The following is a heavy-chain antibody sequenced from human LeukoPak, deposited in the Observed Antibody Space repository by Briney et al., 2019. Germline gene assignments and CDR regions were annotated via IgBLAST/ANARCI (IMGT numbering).Heavy chain of an antibody. D-gene: IGHD6-6*01. Sequence: ASVKVSCKASGYTFTGYYMNWVRQAPGQGLEGMGWINSNSGGTNYAQKFQGRVTMTRDTSTTTAYMELNRLRSDDTAVYYCARVRRPEYSSSSYYYYMDVWGKGTTVTVSS. CDR2: INSNSGGT. CDR1: GYTFTGYY. V-gene: IGHV1-2*02. CDR3: ARVRRPEYSSSSYYYYMDV. J-gene: IGHJ6*03.